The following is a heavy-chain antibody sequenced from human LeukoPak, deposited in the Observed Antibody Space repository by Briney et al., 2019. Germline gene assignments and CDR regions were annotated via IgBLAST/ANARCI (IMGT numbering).Heavy chain of an antibody. CDR1: GDSISSYY. D-gene: IGHD3-16*01. CDR3: ARCRRGPNWFDP. V-gene: IGHV4-59*01. Sequence: SETLSVTCTASGDSISSYYWSWIRQPPGKGLEWIGYIYYSGSTNYNPSLKSRVTISVDTSKNQFSLKLSSVTAADTAVYYCARCRRGPNWFDPWGQGTLVTVSS. CDR2: IYYSGST. J-gene: IGHJ5*02.